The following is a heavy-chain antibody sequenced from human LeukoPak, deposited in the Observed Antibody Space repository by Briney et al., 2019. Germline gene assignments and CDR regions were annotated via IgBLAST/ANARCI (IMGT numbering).Heavy chain of an antibody. CDR1: GYTFTGYY. D-gene: IGHD2-15*01. CDR2: INPNSGGT. J-gene: IGHJ3*02. V-gene: IGHV1-2*02. CDR3: ARVSGVARWDAFDI. Sequence: ASVKVSCKASGYTFTGYYMHWVRQAPGQGLEWMGWINPNSGGTNYAQKFQGRVTMTRDTSISTAYMELSRLRSDDTAVYYCARVSGVARWDAFDIWGQGTMVTVSS.